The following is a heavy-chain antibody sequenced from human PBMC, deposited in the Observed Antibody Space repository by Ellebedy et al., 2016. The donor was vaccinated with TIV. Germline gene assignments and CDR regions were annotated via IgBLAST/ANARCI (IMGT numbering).Heavy chain of an antibody. V-gene: IGHV1-18*01. CDR1: GYTFTSYG. CDR2: ISAYNGNT. D-gene: IGHD6-13*01. CDR3: ARDPLIAAGTNYYYYYGMEV. Sequence: AASVKVSCKASGYTFTSYGISWVRQAPGQGLEWMGWISAYNGNTNYAQKLQGRVTMTTDTSTSTAYVELRSLRSDDTAVYYCARDPLIAAGTNYYYYYGMEVWGQGTTVTVSS. J-gene: IGHJ6*02.